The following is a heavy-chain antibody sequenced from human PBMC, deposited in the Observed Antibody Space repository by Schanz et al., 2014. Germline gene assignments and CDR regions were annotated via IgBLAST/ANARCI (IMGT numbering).Heavy chain of an antibody. CDR2: ISSSSSYI. D-gene: IGHD6-19*01. CDR1: GFIFSSYS. J-gene: IGHJ4*02. CDR3: AIIGVMVAVAGTRADY. Sequence: VQLVESGGGVVQPGRSLRLSCAASGFIFSSYSMNWVRQAPGKGLEWVSSISSSSSYIYYADSVKGRFSISRDNAKNSLFLQMNRLRAEDTALYYCAIIGVMVAVAGTRADYWGQGTLVTVSS. V-gene: IGHV3-21*01.